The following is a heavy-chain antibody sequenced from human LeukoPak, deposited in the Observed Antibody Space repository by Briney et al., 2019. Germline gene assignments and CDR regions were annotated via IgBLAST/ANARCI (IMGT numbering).Heavy chain of an antibody. D-gene: IGHD3-10*01. J-gene: IGHJ4*02. Sequence: GGSLRLSCAASGFTFSNAWMSWVRQAPGKGLEWVGRLKSKTDGGTTDYAAPVKGRFTISRDDSKNTLYLQMNSLKTEDTAVYYCTTRPSMVRGVPSPFDYWGQGTLVTVSS. CDR3: TTRPSMVRGVPSPFDY. CDR2: LKSKTDGGTT. CDR1: GFTFSNAW. V-gene: IGHV3-15*01.